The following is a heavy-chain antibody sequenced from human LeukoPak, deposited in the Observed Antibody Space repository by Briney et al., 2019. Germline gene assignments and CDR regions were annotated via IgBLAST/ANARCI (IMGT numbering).Heavy chain of an antibody. CDR1: GFIFNNYW. J-gene: IGHJ6*03. V-gene: IGHV3-7*01. Sequence: GGSLRLSCAASGFIFNNYWMSWVREAPGKGLEWVANIKQGGSEKYYVDSVKGRFTISRDSAKNSVYLQMNSLRAEDTAVYYCARDPLTLYDYYMDVWGKGTTVTVSS. CDR2: IKQGGSEK. D-gene: IGHD3-9*01. CDR3: ARDPLTLYDYYMDV.